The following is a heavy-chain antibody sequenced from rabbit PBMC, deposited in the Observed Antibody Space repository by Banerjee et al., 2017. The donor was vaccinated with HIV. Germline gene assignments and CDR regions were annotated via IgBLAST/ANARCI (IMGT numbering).Heavy chain of an antibody. Sequence: QEQLVESGGGLVQPEGSLTLTCTASGFSFSSSYYMCWVRQAPGKGVEWIGCIYTGDGNTYYASWVNGRFTLSRENNQNTVSLQMTSLTAADTATYFCAREAGYVSYFNLWGPGTLVTVS. D-gene: IGHD5-1*01. V-gene: IGHV1S47*01. CDR3: AREAGYVSYFNL. CDR2: IYTGDGNT. J-gene: IGHJ4*01. CDR1: GFSFSSSYY.